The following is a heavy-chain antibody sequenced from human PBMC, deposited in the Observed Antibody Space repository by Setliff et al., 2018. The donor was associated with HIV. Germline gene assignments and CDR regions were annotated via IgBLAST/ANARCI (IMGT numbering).Heavy chain of an antibody. CDR2: IYYSGST. CDR1: GGSISNSRYY. D-gene: IGHD4-17*01. CDR3: AAFFVTPLMTQDF. V-gene: IGHV4-39*01. Sequence: LSLTCTVSGGSISNSRYYWSWIRQPPGKGLEWIGSIYYSGSTYYNPSLKSRVTISVDTSKNQFSLKLTSVTAADTAVYYCAAFFVTPLMTQDFWGQGTLVTVSS. J-gene: IGHJ4*02.